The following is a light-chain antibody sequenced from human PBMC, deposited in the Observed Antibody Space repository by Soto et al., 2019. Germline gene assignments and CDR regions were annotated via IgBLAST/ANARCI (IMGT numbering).Light chain of an antibody. J-gene: IGLJ2*01. Sequence: QSVLTQPPSASGTPGQRVTISCSGSSSNIGSNYVFWYQQLPGTAPKLLIYRNTQRPSGVPDRFSGSKSGTSASLAISGLRSEDEADYYCAAWDDSLNSVVFGGGTKLTVL. CDR1: SSNIGSNY. CDR2: RNT. CDR3: AAWDDSLNSVV. V-gene: IGLV1-47*01.